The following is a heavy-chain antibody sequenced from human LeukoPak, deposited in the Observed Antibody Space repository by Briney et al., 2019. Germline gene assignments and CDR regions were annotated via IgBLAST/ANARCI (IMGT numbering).Heavy chain of an antibody. D-gene: IGHD3-16*01. V-gene: IGHV1-69*13. CDR2: IIPIFGTA. CDR1: GGTSSNYA. CDR3: ARNIRFGGNYYFDY. Sequence: ASVKLSCKASGGTSSNYAISWVRHAPRPGLEWMGGIIPIFGTANYAQKFHGRVTITADESTSTAYMELSSLKSEDTAVYYCARNIRFGGNYYFDYWGQGTLVTVSS. J-gene: IGHJ4*02.